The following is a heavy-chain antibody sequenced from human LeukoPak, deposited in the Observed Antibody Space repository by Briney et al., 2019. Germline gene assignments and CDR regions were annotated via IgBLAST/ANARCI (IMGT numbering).Heavy chain of an antibody. V-gene: IGHV4-39*01. D-gene: IGHD3-22*01. J-gene: IGHJ4*02. CDR1: GGSISSSSYY. CDR2: IYYGENT. CDR3: ARRDDSSGYHKIFDY. Sequence: SETLSLTCTVSGGSISSSSYYWGWIRQPPGKGLEWIGNIYYGENTYYNPPLKSRVTISIDTSNNQFYLKLSSLTAADTAVYYCARRDDSSGYHKIFDYWGQGTLVTVSS.